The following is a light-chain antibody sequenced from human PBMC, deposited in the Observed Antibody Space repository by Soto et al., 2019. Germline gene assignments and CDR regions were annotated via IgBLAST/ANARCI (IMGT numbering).Light chain of an antibody. V-gene: IGKV3-20*01. CDR3: QQYLTSPKT. CDR1: QSVSSSN. J-gene: IGKJ1*01. CDR2: GAS. Sequence: EVVLTQSPDTLSLSPGERATLSCRASQSVSSSNFAWYQQKPAQAPRLLIYGASRRAPGIPERFSGSGSGTDFTLTISRLEPEDFAVYYCQQYLTSPKTFGQGTKVDNK.